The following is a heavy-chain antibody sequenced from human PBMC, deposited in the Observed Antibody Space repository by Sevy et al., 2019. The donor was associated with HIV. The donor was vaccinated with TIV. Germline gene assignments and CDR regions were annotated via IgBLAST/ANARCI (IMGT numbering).Heavy chain of an antibody. CDR2: VSSDGSEI. Sequence: GGSLRLSCAVSGFTFSTYAMHWVRQAPGKGLECVAIVSSDGSEINYADSVKGRFTISRDNSRNTPYLQMNSLRTEDTALYYCARDQLGSIDYWGQGTLVTVSS. J-gene: IGHJ4*02. CDR3: ARDQLGSIDY. D-gene: IGHD7-27*01. V-gene: IGHV3-30-3*01. CDR1: GFTFSTYA.